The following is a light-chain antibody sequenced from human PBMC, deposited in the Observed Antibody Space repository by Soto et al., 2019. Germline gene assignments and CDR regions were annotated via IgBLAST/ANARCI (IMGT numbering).Light chain of an antibody. CDR1: QGISRW. Sequence: DIQLTQSPSSVSAFVGDRVTITCRASQGISRWLAWYQQKPGKAPKLLIYATSSLQSGVPSRFRGSGFGTDFTLTISSLQPEDFATYYCQQANGFPITFGQGTRLEIK. V-gene: IGKV1D-12*01. CDR3: QQANGFPIT. J-gene: IGKJ5*01. CDR2: ATS.